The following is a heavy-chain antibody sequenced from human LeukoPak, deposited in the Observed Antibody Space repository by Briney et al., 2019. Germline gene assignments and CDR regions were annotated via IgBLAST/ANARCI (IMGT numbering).Heavy chain of an antibody. D-gene: IGHD3-3*01. CDR3: ARELEWSYYYYYYGMDV. CDR1: GFIFSNYG. J-gene: IGHJ6*02. CDR2: IWDDGANV. Sequence: GRSLRLSCAVSGFIFSNYGMHWVRQAPGKGQEWVAIIWDDGANVYYADSVKGRFTISRDNSKNTCYLQMNSLRAADTAVYYCARELEWSYYYYYYGMDVWGQGTTVTVSS. V-gene: IGHV3-33*01.